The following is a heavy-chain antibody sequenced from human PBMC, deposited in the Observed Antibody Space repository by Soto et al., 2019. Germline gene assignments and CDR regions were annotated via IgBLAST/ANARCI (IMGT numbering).Heavy chain of an antibody. CDR3: ARSPYYYDSSNYYGY. CDR1: GFTFSSYG. Sequence: GGSLILSCAASGFTFSSYGMNWVRQAPRKGLEWVSYISSSSTTIYYADSVKGRFTIFRDNAKNSLYLQLNSLRDEDTAVYYCARSPYYYDSSNYYGYWGQGTLVTVSS. J-gene: IGHJ4*02. CDR2: ISSSSTTI. V-gene: IGHV3-48*02. D-gene: IGHD3-22*01.